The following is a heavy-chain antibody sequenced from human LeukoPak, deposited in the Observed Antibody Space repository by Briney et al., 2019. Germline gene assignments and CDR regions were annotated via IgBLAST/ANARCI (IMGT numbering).Heavy chain of an antibody. CDR3: ARTGYPYNQFGYYFPYF. J-gene: IGHJ4*02. D-gene: IGHD3-3*01. CDR1: GGTFSSYI. CDR2: IIPILGTA. Sequence: ASVKVSCKASGGTFSSYIITWVRQAPGQGLEWMGGIIPILGTANYAQKFQGRVTITADESTSTAYMELSSLRSEDTAVYFCARTGYPYNQFGYYFPYFWGQGTLVTVSS. V-gene: IGHV1-69*13.